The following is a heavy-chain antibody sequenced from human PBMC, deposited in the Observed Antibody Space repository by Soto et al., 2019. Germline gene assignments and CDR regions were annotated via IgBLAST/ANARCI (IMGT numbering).Heavy chain of an antibody. V-gene: IGHV1-69*06. J-gene: IGHJ6*02. D-gene: IGHD3-22*01. CDR3: PRDLGVPYYYDSSGYYDYYYYGMDV. CDR1: GGTFSSYA. Sequence: QVQLVQSGAEVKKPGSSVKVSCKASGGTFSSYAISWVRQAPGQGLEWMGGIIPIFGTANYAQKFQGRVTITADKSTSPAYMELSSLRSEDTAVYYCPRDLGVPYYYDSSGYYDYYYYGMDVLGQGTTVTVSS. CDR2: IIPIFGTA.